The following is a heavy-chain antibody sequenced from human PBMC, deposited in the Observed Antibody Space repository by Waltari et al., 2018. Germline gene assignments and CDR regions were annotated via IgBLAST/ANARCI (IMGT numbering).Heavy chain of an antibody. J-gene: IGHJ4*02. CDR1: GYHFTHYD. Sequence: QVQLVQTGAEVKKPGASVKVSCKASGYHFTHYDISGVRQVAGQGLEWMGWMNPDSGNTGYAQRSQGRVTMTRNTSISTAYMELSSLRSEDTAVYYCARTYYDFWTGSYWVHYFDDWGQGTLVTVSS. CDR3: ARTYYDFWTGSYWVHYFDD. D-gene: IGHD3-3*01. CDR2: MNPDSGNT. V-gene: IGHV1-8*01.